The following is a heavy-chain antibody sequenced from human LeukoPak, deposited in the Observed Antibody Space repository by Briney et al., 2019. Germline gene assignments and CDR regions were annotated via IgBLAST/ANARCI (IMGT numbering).Heavy chain of an antibody. CDR2: MNPNSGNT. CDR3: ARGDYYGSGSYYPRSDY. Sequence: ASVKVSCKASGYTFTSYDINWVRQATGQGLEWMGWMNPNSGNTGYAQKFQGRVTMTRNTSISTAYMELSSLRSEDTAVYYCARGDYYGSGSYYPRSDYWGQGALVTVSS. V-gene: IGHV1-8*01. CDR1: GYTFTSYD. J-gene: IGHJ4*02. D-gene: IGHD3-10*01.